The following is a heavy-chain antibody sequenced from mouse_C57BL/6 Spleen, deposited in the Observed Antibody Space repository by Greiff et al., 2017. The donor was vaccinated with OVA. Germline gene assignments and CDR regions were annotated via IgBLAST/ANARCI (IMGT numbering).Heavy chain of an antibody. CDR2: IYPGDGDT. Sequence: QVQLQQSGPELVKPGASVKISCKASGYAFSSSWMNWVKQRPGKGLEWIGRIYPGDGDTNYNGKFKGKATLTADKSSSTAYMQLSSLTSEDSAVYFCARRAANWFDYWGQGTTLTVSS. CDR3: ARRAANWFDY. CDR1: GYAFSSSW. D-gene: IGHD4-1*01. J-gene: IGHJ2*01. V-gene: IGHV1-82*01.